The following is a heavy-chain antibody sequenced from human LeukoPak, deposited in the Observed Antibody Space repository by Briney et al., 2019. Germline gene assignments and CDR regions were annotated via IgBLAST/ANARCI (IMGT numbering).Heavy chain of an antibody. V-gene: IGHV1-2*06. CDR2: INPNSGDT. Sequence: GASVKVSCKASGYTFTAYYIHWVRQAPGQGLEWVGRINPNSGDTNYAQRFQGGVTMTRDTSITTAYMELSRLRSDDTAVYYCARGYLDSSGFYRGSIDYWGQGTLVTVSS. CDR3: ARGYLDSSGFYRGSIDY. D-gene: IGHD3-22*01. J-gene: IGHJ4*02. CDR1: GYTFTAYY.